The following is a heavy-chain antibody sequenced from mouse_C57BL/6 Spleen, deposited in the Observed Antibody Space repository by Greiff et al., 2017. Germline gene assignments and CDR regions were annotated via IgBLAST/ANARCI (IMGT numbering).Heavy chain of an antibody. CDR2: INPYNGGT. CDR3: ARGPYDYDVAWFAY. Sequence: EVQGVESGPVLVKPGASVKMSCKASGYTFTDYYMNWVKQSHGKSLEWIGVINPYNGGTSYNQKFKGKATLTVDKSSSTAYMELNSLTSEDSAVYYCARGPYDYDVAWFAYWGQGTLVTVSA. CDR1: GYTFTDYY. J-gene: IGHJ3*01. D-gene: IGHD2-4*01. V-gene: IGHV1-19*01.